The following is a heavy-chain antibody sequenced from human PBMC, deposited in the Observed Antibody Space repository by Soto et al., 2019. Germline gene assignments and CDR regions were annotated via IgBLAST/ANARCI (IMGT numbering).Heavy chain of an antibody. J-gene: IGHJ4*02. CDR2: IDPSDSYT. Sequence: PGESLKISCKGSGYSFTSYWISWVRQMPGKGLEWMGRIDPSDSYTNYSPSLQGHVTISADKSISTAYLQWSSLKASDTAMYYCARLAGYYDSSGSYVGNYFDYWGQGTLVTVSS. CDR3: ARLAGYYDSSGSYVGNYFDY. V-gene: IGHV5-10-1*01. CDR1: GYSFTSYW. D-gene: IGHD3-22*01.